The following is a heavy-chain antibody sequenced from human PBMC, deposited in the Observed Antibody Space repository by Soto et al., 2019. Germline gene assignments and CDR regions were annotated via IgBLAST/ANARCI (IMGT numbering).Heavy chain of an antibody. CDR2: IYSGGST. J-gene: IGHJ6*02. Sequence: EVQMVESGGGLIQPGGSLRLSTAASGFTVSSNYMSQVRQAPGKGLEWDSVIYSGGSTYYAESVKGRFTISRDNSKNTLYLQMNSLRAEDTAVYYCARDRRSIAALSYYYYGMDVWGQGTTVTVSS. V-gene: IGHV3-53*01. D-gene: IGHD6-6*01. CDR3: ARDRRSIAALSYYYYGMDV. CDR1: GFTVSSNY.